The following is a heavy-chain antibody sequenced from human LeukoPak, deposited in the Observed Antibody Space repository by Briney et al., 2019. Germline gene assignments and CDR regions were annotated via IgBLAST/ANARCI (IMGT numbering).Heavy chain of an antibody. CDR1: GFTFRDYY. D-gene: IGHD6-13*01. Sequence: PGGSLRLSCAASGFTFRDYYMGWIRQAPGNGLEWVAYITSSGNAVYHADSVKGRFTISRDNSKNTLYLQMNSLRAEDTAVYYCAKDAAAAKTFDYWGQGTLVTVSS. V-gene: IGHV3-11*04. J-gene: IGHJ4*02. CDR3: AKDAAAAKTFDY. CDR2: ITSSGNAV.